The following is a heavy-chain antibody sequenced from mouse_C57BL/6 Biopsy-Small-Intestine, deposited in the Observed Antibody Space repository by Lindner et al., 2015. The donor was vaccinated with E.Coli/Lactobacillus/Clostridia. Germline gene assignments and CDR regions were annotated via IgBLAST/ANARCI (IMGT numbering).Heavy chain of an antibody. Sequence: VQLQESGAELVRPGTSVKMSCKASGYTFTNYWIGWAKQRPGHGLEWIGDIYPGSGYTNYNEKFKGKATLTADKSSSTAYMQFSSLTSEDSAIYYCARGYYEYFDVWGTGTTVTVSS. D-gene: IGHD2-3*01. CDR1: GYTFTNYW. J-gene: IGHJ1*03. CDR2: IYPGSGYT. V-gene: IGHV1-63*01. CDR3: ARGYYEYFDV.